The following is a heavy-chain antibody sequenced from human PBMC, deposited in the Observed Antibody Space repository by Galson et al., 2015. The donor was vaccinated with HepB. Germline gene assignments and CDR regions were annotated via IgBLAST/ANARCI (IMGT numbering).Heavy chain of an antibody. CDR2: ISSNGGST. CDR3: VKSRREKKVSTSSSWNDY. J-gene: IGHJ4*02. Sequence: LRLSCAASGFTFSSYAMHWVRQAPGKGLEYVSAISSNGGSTYYADSVKGRFTISRDNSKNTLYLQMSSLRAEDTAVYYCVKSRREKKVSTSSSWNDYWGQGTLVTVSS. D-gene: IGHD6-13*01. CDR1: GFTFSSYA. V-gene: IGHV3-64D*06.